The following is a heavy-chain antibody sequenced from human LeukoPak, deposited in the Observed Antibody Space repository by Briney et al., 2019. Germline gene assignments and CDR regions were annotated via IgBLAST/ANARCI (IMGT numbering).Heavy chain of an antibody. CDR2: ISYDGSNK. CDR3: FTYYDILTGYYHFDY. CDR1: GFTFSSYA. J-gene: IGHJ4*02. Sequence: PGGSLRLSCAASGFTFSSYAMHWVRQAPGKGLEWVAVISYDGSNKYYADSVKGRFTISRDSSKNTLYLQMNSLRAEDTAVYYCFTYYDILTGYYHFDYWGQGTLVTVSS. V-gene: IGHV3-30*04. D-gene: IGHD3-9*01.